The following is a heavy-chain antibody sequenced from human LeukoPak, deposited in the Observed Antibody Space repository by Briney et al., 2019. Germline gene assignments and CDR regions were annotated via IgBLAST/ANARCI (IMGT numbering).Heavy chain of an antibody. CDR2: ISYDGSNK. V-gene: IGHV3-30*03. J-gene: IGHJ4*02. CDR3: TRDWNDLDY. Sequence: GGSLRLSCAASGFIFSNCGMHWVRQAPGKGLEWVAVISYDGSNKYYADSVKGRFTISRDNSRNMLYLQMNSLRAEDTAVYYSTRDWNDLDYWGQGTLVTVSS. CDR1: GFIFSNCG. D-gene: IGHD1-1*01.